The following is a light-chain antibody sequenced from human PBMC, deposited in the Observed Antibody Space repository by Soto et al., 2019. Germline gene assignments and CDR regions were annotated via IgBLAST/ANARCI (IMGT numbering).Light chain of an antibody. CDR2: DVS. CDR3: SSYTSSSTVV. CDR1: SSDVGGYNY. V-gene: IGLV2-14*01. Sequence: QSALTQPASVSGSPGQSITISCTGTSSDVGGYNYVSWYQQHPGKAPKLMIYDVSNQPSGVSNRFSGSKSGNTASLTISGLHAEDEADYSCSSYTSSSTVVFGGGTQLTVL. J-gene: IGLJ2*01.